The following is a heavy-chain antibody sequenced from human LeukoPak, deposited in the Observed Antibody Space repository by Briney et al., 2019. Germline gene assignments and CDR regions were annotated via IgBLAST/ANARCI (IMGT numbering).Heavy chain of an antibody. J-gene: IGHJ4*02. D-gene: IGHD3-16*01. CDR3: AKWAGDAHPADGWYGSLDQ. CDR2: ITGRGDIT. CDR1: GFRFSAYA. V-gene: IGHV3-23*01. Sequence: PGGSLRLSCAGSGFRFSAYALTWVRQAPGKGLEWVSSITGRGDITYYSDSVKGRFAISRDNSRNTLFLQMNRLRVDDTAVYYCAKWAGDAHPADGWYGSLDQWGQGTLVTVSS.